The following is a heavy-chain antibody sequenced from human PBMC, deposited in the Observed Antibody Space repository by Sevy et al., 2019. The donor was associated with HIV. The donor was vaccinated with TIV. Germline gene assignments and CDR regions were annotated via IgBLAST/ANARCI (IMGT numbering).Heavy chain of an antibody. CDR3: AKDRAVLVGDAFDL. CDR1: EITLSNYA. Sequence: ALRLSCAASEITLSNYAMNWVRQAPGRGLEWVSAISGSGGSTYYADSVKGRFTISRDNSKNTLSLQMHSLRVEDTAVYYCAKDRAVLVGDAFDLWGQGTMVTVS. J-gene: IGHJ3*01. V-gene: IGHV3-23*01. D-gene: IGHD2-15*01. CDR2: ISGSGGST.